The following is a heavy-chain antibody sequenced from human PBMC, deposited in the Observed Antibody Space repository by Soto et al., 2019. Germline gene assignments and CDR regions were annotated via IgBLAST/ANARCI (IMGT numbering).Heavy chain of an antibody. CDR1: GGSISSYY. J-gene: IGHJ4*02. CDR3: ARAGYGITGTGRLDY. Sequence: QVQLQESGPGLVKPSETLSLTCTVYGGSISSYYWSWIRQPPGKGLEWIGYIYYSGSTNYNPSLKSRVTISVDTSKNQFSLKLSSVTAADTAVYYCARAGYGITGTGRLDYWGQGTLVTVSS. CDR2: IYYSGST. V-gene: IGHV4-59*01. D-gene: IGHD1-20*01.